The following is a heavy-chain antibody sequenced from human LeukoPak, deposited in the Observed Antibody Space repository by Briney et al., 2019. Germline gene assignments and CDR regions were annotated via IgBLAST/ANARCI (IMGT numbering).Heavy chain of an antibody. D-gene: IGHD3-22*01. V-gene: IGHV4-39*07. CDR2: INHSGST. Sequence: SETLSLTCTVSGGSISSSSYYWGWIRQPPGKGLEWIGEINHSGSTNYNPSLKSRVTISVDTSKNQFSLKLSSVTAADTAVYYCARGPPITMIVASRTEPWGFDYWGQGTLVTVSS. J-gene: IGHJ4*02. CDR3: ARGPPITMIVASRTEPWGFDY. CDR1: GGSISSSSYY.